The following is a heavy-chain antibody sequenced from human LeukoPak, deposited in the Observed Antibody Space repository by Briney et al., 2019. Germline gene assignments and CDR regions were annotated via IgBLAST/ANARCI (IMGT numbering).Heavy chain of an antibody. Sequence: PGGSLRLSCAASGFTFSSYAMSWVRQAPGKGLEWVSAISGSGGSTYYADSVKGRFTISRDNSKNTLYLQMNSLRAEDTAVYYCASSVRYYDSSGHDAFDIWGQGTMVTVSS. D-gene: IGHD3-22*01. CDR2: ISGSGGST. V-gene: IGHV3-23*01. CDR3: ASSVRYYDSSGHDAFDI. CDR1: GFTFSSYA. J-gene: IGHJ3*02.